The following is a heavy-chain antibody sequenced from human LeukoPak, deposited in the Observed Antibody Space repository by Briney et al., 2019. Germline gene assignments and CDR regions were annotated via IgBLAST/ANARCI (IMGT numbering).Heavy chain of an antibody. V-gene: IGHV4-39*01. CDR2: IYYSGST. CDR1: GRSISSSSYY. Sequence: SETLSLTCTLPGRSISSSSYYWGWNRQPPGKGLEWIGSIYYSGSTYYNPSLKSRATISVDTSKNQFSLKLSSVTAADTAVYYCARHGTSYLLWVIYYFDYWGQGTLVTVSS. J-gene: IGHJ4*02. D-gene: IGHD1/OR15-1a*01. CDR3: ARHGTSYLLWVIYYFDY.